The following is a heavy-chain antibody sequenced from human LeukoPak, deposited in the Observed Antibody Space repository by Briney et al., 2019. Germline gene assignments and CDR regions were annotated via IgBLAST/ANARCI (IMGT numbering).Heavy chain of an antibody. J-gene: IGHJ4*02. CDR1: GGSISSYY. CDR3: ARIGTDLLTPPWYFDY. Sequence: SETLSLTCTVSGGSISSYYWSWIRQPPGKGLEWIGYIYYSGSTNYNPSLKSRVTISVDTSKNQFSLKLSSVTAADTAVYYCARIGTDLLTPPWYFDYWGQGTLVTVSS. D-gene: IGHD4-23*01. V-gene: IGHV4-59*08. CDR2: IYYSGST.